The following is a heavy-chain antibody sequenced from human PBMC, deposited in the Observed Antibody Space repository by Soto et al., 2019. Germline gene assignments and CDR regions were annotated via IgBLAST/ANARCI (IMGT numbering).Heavy chain of an antibody. CDR3: AKTRIAARYYYYYGMDV. V-gene: IGHV3-23*01. CDR2: ISGSGGST. D-gene: IGHD6-6*01. Sequence: GGSLRLSCAAYGFSFSSYAMSWVRQAPGKGLEWVSAISGSGGSTYYADSVKGRFTISRDNSKNTLYLQMNSLRAEDTAVYYCAKTRIAARYYYYYGMDVWGQGTTVTVSS. CDR1: GFSFSSYA. J-gene: IGHJ6*02.